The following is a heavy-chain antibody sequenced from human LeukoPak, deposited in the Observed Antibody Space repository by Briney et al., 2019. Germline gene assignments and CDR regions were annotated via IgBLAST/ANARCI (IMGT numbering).Heavy chain of an antibody. Sequence: ASVKVSCKASGYAFTSYHIHWMRQAPGQELGWMGIIIPSSGSTTYAQKFQGRVTMTRDTSTSTVYMELSSLTSDDTAVYFCARSDYNDYRGLGFWGQGTLVTVSS. J-gene: IGHJ4*02. V-gene: IGHV1-46*01. CDR1: GYAFTSYH. CDR3: ARSDYNDYRGLGF. CDR2: IIPSSGST. D-gene: IGHD4-11*01.